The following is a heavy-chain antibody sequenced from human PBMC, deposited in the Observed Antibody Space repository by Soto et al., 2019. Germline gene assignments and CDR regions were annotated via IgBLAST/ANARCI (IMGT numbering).Heavy chain of an antibody. CDR1: GFTFSSYA. Sequence: GGSLRLSCAASGFTFSSYAMHWVRQAPGKGLEWVAVISYDGSNKYYADSVKGRFTISRDNSKNTLYLQMNSLRAEDTAVYYCARDLSLQLVRWLDPWGQGTLVTISS. J-gene: IGHJ5*02. CDR2: ISYDGSNK. D-gene: IGHD6-13*01. V-gene: IGHV3-30-3*01. CDR3: ARDLSLQLVRWLDP.